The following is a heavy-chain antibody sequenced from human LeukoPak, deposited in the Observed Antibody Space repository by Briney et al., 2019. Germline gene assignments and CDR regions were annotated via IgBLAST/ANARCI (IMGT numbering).Heavy chain of an antibody. V-gene: IGHV3-53*01. D-gene: IGHD3-3*01. CDR1: GFTVSSNY. CDR2: IYSGDST. J-gene: IGHJ4*02. Sequence: GGSLRLSCAASGFTVSSNYMSWVRQAPGKGLEWVSVIYSGDSTYYADSVKGRFTISRDNSKNTLYLQMNSLRAEDTAVYYCARSSYDFWSGYFHFDYWGQGTLVTVSS. CDR3: ARSSYDFWSGYFHFDY.